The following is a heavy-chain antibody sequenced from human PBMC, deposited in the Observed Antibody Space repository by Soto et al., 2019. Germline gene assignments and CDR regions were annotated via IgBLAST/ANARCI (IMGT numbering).Heavy chain of an antibody. CDR3: AKGNSGSYLDAFDI. D-gene: IGHD1-26*01. CDR2: ISPKSGVT. CDR1: GYTFTDHY. J-gene: IGHJ3*02. V-gene: IGHV1-2*02. Sequence: QVQLEQSGTEVKKPGASVKVSCKASGYTFTDHYVQWVRQAPGQGLEWMGWISPKSGVTNYARKFRGRVTMTRDTSIGTAYMDLSRLRSDDTAVYYCAKGNSGSYLDAFDIWGQGTMVTVSS.